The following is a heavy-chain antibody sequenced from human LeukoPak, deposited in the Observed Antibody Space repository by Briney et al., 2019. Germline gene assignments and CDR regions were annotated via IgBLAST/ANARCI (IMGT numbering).Heavy chain of an antibody. V-gene: IGHV3-64D*06. CDR3: VKGGYSSSSQGY. J-gene: IGHJ4*02. Sequence: GVSLRLSCSASGFTFSNYVMHWVRQSPGKGLEYVSAISSNGGNTYYTDSVKGRFTIYTDNSKNPLYLQMSSLRAEDTAVYYCVKGGYSSSSQGYWGQGSLVTVSA. CDR1: GFTFSNYV. CDR2: ISSNGGNT. D-gene: IGHD6-13*01.